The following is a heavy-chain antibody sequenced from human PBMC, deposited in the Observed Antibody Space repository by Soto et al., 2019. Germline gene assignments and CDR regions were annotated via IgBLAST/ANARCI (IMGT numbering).Heavy chain of an antibody. CDR1: GGTFSSYT. CDR2: IIPILGIA. V-gene: IGHV1-69*08. D-gene: IGHD6-19*01. J-gene: IGHJ4*02. CDR3: ARDRGRIAVAGTFDY. Sequence: QVQLVQSGAEVKKPGSSVKVSCKASGGTFSSYTISWVRQAPGQGLEWMGRIIPILGIANYAQKFQGRVTITADKSTSTADMELSRLRSEDTAVYYCARDRGRIAVAGTFDYWGQGTLVTVSS.